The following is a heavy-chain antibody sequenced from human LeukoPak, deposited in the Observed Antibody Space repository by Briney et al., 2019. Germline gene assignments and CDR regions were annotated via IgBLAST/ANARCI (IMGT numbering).Heavy chain of an antibody. V-gene: IGHV4-38-2*02. J-gene: IGHJ4*02. CDR2: INKSRNT. CDR3: ARHVYYYYDSSGYYYHRDYFDY. D-gene: IGHD3-22*01. CDR1: GYSIRTDYY. Sequence: SETLSLICTVSGYSIRTDYYWGWIRQPPGKGPQWIGTINKSRNTYYNPSLKSRVTISVDTSKNQFSLKLSSVTAADTAVYYCARHVYYYYDSSGYYYHRDYFDYWGQGTLVTVSS.